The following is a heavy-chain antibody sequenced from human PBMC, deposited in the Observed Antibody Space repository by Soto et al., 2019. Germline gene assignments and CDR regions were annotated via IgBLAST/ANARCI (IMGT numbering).Heavy chain of an antibody. D-gene: IGHD3-3*01. CDR1: GFRFSGSA. V-gene: IGHV3-73*02. Sequence: EVQLVGSGGGLVPPGGSLRLSCAASGFRFSGSAMHWVRQASGKGLEWVGRIRSKANNYATAYTASVQGRFTISGDDSENTPYLPLGSIMTTGTPVYFCASREPTRVIMVVPAVHWVAPWGRGTLVTVSS. CDR3: ASREPTRVIMVVPAVHWVAP. J-gene: IGHJ5*02. CDR2: IRSKANNYAT.